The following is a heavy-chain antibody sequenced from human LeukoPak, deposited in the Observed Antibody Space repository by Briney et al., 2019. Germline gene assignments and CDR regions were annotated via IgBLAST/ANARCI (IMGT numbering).Heavy chain of an antibody. CDR2: IRYDGTNK. Sequence: GGSLRLSCAASGFTFSSYGIHWVRQAPGKGLEWVAFIRYDGTNKWYADSVRGRFTISRDNSKNTPYLQMNSLRVEDTAVYHCAKDRDYGDYPSAYYYYMDVWGKGTTVTVSS. J-gene: IGHJ6*03. V-gene: IGHV3-30*02. CDR3: AKDRDYGDYPSAYYYYMDV. D-gene: IGHD4-17*01. CDR1: GFTFSSYG.